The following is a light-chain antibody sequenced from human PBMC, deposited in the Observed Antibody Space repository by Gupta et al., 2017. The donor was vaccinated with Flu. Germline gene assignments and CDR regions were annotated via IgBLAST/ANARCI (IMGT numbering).Light chain of an antibody. V-gene: IGKV1-39*01. CDR3: HQRYRNPYMYT. CDR1: QSISSY. J-gene: IGKJ2*01. CDR2: AAS. Sequence: DIQMTQSPSSLSASVGDRVTITCRASQSISSYLNWYQQKPGKAPKLLIYAASSLQRGVPSRFSGSGSGTDFTLTISSRQPEDFETYYCHQRYRNPYMYTFGQGTKMEIK.